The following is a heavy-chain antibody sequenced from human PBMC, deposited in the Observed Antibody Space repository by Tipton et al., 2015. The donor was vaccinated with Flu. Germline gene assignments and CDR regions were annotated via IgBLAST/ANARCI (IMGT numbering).Heavy chain of an antibody. J-gene: IGHJ3*02. D-gene: IGHD3-10*01. Sequence: TLSLTCTVSGVSISSGGYYWSWIRHHPGKGLVWIGHIYDTGGTYYSPSLKSRLSISIDTSKNQFSLKLSSVTAADTAVYYCARGGENAFDIWGQGTIVTVSS. CDR3: ARGGENAFDI. CDR2: IYDTGGT. CDR1: GVSISSGGYY. V-gene: IGHV4-31*03.